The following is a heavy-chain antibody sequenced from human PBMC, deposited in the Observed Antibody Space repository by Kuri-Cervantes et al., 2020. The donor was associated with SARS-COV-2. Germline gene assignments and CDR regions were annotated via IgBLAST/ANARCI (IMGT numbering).Heavy chain of an antibody. CDR3: ATGMVRGVIQSYYYGMDV. CDR1: GYTFTDYY. CDR2: INPNSGGT. D-gene: IGHD3-10*01. Sequence: ASVKVSCKASGYTFTDYYMHWVRQAPGQGLEWMGWINPNSGGTNYAQKFQGWVTMTRDTSISTAYMELGRLRSDDTAVYYCATGMVRGVIQSYYYGMDVWGQGTTVTVSS. J-gene: IGHJ6*02. V-gene: IGHV1-2*04.